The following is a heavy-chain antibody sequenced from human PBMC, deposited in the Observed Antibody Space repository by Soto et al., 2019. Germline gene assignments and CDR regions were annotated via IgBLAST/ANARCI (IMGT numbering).Heavy chain of an antibody. CDR1: GGSISSSSSY. D-gene: IGHD6-19*01. V-gene: IGHV4-39*01. J-gene: IGHJ6*03. CDR3: ASYSIAVAGNPTKYYSYYYYMDV. CDR2: IYYSGST. Sequence: SGTLYLTCTVTGGSISSSSSYWGWIRQPPGQGLEWIGSIYYSGSTYYNPSLKSRVTISVDTSKNQFSLKLSSVTAADTAVYYCASYSIAVAGNPTKYYSYYYYMDVWGKGTTVT.